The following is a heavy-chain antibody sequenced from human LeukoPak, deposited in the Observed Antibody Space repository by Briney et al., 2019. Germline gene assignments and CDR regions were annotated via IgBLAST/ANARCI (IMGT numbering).Heavy chain of an antibody. CDR2: IYTSGST. CDR1: GGSISSYY. CDR3: ARDIAAAGAYYYYYMDV. V-gene: IGHV4-4*07. D-gene: IGHD6-13*01. Sequence: PSETLSLTCTVSGGSISSYYWSWIRQPAGKGLEWIGRIYTSGSTNYNPSLKSRATMSVDTSKNQFSLKLSSVTAADTAVYYCARDIAAAGAYYYYYMDVWGKGTTVTVSS. J-gene: IGHJ6*03.